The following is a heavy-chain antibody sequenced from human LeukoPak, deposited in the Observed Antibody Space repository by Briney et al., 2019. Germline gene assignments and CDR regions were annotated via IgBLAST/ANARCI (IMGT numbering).Heavy chain of an antibody. CDR2: IQQDGSEK. D-gene: IGHD2-21*02. J-gene: IGHJ6*03. V-gene: IGHV3-7*01. CDR3: AKGGGRGYCGGDCYPESIYYYMDV. CDR1: GFTFSKYY. Sequence: GGSLRLSCAASGFTFSKYYMSWVRQAPGKGLEWVANIQQDGSEKSYVDSVKGRFTISRDNSKNTLYLQMNSLRAEDTAVYYCAKGGGRGYCGGDCYPESIYYYMDVWGKGTTVTVSS.